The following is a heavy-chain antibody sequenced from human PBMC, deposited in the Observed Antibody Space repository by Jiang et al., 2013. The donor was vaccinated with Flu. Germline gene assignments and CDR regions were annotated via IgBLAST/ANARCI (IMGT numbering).Heavy chain of an antibody. D-gene: IGHD3-22*01. Sequence: VQLVESGAEVKKPGESLRISCKGSGYSFTSYWISWVRQMPGKGLKWMGIIYPGDSDTRYSPSFQGQVTISADKSISTAYLQWSSLKASDTAMYYCARQPYYYDSSGYYSDYAFDIWGQGQWSPSL. V-gene: IGHV5-51*01. CDR2: IYPGDSDT. CDR1: GYSFTSYW. J-gene: IGHJ3*02. CDR3: ARQPYYYDSSGYYSDYAFDI.